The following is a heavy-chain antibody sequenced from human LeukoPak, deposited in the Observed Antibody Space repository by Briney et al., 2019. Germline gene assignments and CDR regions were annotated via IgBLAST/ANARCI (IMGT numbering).Heavy chain of an antibody. CDR1: GFTFSSYA. Sequence: PGGSLGLSCAASGFTFSSYAMSWVRQAPGKGLEWVSAISGSGGSTYYADSVKGRFTISRDNSKNTLYLQMNSLRAEDTAVYYCAKGAFATYSSSWYFDYWGQGTLVTVSS. V-gene: IGHV3-23*01. J-gene: IGHJ4*02. CDR3: AKGAFATYSSSWYFDY. D-gene: IGHD6-13*01. CDR2: ISGSGGST.